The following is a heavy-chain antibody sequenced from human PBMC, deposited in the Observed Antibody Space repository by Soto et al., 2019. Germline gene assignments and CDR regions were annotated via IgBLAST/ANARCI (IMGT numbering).Heavy chain of an antibody. CDR3: ARTHSSGWTFGY. CDR2: IDWDDDK. D-gene: IGHD6-19*01. CDR1: GFSLSTSGMR. J-gene: IGHJ4*02. V-gene: IGHV2-70*04. Sequence: SGPTVVNPTQTLTLTCTFSGFSLSTSGMRVSWIRQPPGKALEWLARIDWDDDKFYSTSLKTRLTISKDTSKNQVVLTMTNMDPVDTATYYCARTHSSGWTFGYWGQGTLVTVSS.